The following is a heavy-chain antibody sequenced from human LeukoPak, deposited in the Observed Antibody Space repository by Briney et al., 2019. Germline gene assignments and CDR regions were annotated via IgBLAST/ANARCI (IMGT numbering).Heavy chain of an antibody. CDR3: ARDRYGTFDI. D-gene: IGHD4-17*01. CDR2: MRQNGSEK. CDR1: RFTFSSYS. Sequence: GGSLRLSCAASRFTFSSYSMSWVRQAPGKGLEWVANMRQNGSEKYYVDSVKGRFTISRDNPKKSLYLQMSSLRAEDTAVYYCARDRYGTFDIWGQGTMVTVSS. J-gene: IGHJ3*02. V-gene: IGHV3-7*01.